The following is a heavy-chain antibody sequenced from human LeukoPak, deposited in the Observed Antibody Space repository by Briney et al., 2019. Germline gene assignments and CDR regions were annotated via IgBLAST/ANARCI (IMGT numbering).Heavy chain of an antibody. V-gene: IGHV1-2*02. Sequence: ASVKVSCKASGYTFTGYYMHWVRQAPGQGLEWMGWMNPNSGDAKYAQKFQGRVTMTRDTSIDTAYMELSRLRYGDTAVYYCARGYSRYFQHWGQGTLVTVSS. CDR2: MNPNSGDA. D-gene: IGHD2-15*01. J-gene: IGHJ1*01. CDR3: ARGYSRYFQH. CDR1: GYTFTGYY.